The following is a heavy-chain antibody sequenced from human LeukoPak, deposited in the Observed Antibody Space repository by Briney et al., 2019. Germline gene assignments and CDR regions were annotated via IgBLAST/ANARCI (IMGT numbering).Heavy chain of an antibody. D-gene: IGHD3-10*01. Sequence: KPSETLSLTCTVSGGSVSSGDYYWTWIRQPAGKGLEWIGRIYTPGSPSYNPSLKSRVTISVDTSTNQFSPKLTSVSAADTAVYYCARDRGTTTARGVPSWFDPWGQGILVTVSS. J-gene: IGHJ5*02. CDR3: ARDRGTTTARGVPSWFDP. CDR1: GGSVSSGDYY. CDR2: IYTPGSP. V-gene: IGHV4-61*02.